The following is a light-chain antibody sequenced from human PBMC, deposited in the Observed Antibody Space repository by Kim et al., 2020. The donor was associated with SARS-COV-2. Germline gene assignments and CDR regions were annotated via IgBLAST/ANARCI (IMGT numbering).Light chain of an antibody. J-gene: IGKJ1*01. CDR1: QSVSSN. CDR3: QQYNNWPPWT. V-gene: IGKV3-15*01. CDR2: GAS. Sequence: PGERAALSCRASQSVSSNVAWYQQKPGQAPRLLIYGASTRATGIPARFSGSGSGTEFTLTISSLQSEDFAVYYCQQYNNWPPWTFGQGTKVDIK.